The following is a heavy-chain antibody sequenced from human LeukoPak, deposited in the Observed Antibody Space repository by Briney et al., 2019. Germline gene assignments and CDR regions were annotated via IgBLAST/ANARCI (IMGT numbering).Heavy chain of an antibody. V-gene: IGHV3-23*01. J-gene: IGHJ4*02. CDR2: ISGSSSTI. Sequence: PGGSLRLSCAASGFTFSSYAMSWVRQAPGKGLEWVSAISGSSSTIYYADSVKGRFTISRDNGKNSLYLQMNSLRAEDTAIYYCARGYCSTTTCYNEVIGHWGQGTLVTVSS. CDR1: GFTFSSYA. CDR3: ARGYCSTTTCYNEVIGH. D-gene: IGHD2-2*01.